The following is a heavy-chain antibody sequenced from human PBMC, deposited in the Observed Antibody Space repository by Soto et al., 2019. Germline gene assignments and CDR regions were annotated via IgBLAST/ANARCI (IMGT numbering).Heavy chain of an antibody. CDR2: INHSGTT. D-gene: IGHD3-3*01. V-gene: IGHV4-34*01. CDR1: GGSFSGYS. CDR3: ARARFDSWSHIYYGLDV. J-gene: IGHJ6*02. Sequence: SETLSLTCAVYGGSFSGYSWTWLRQPQGKGLEWIGEINHSGTTDYNPALKSLITMSADTAKNQCSLRMTSVPAAHTAVYSCARARFDSWSHIYYGLDVWGQGTTVTVSS.